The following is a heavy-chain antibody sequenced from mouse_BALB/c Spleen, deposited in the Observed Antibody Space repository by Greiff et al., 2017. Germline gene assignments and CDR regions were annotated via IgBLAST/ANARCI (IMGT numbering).Heavy chain of an antibody. J-gene: IGHJ4*01. V-gene: IGHV14-4*02. CDR2: IDPENGDT. D-gene: IGHD2-14*01. CDR3: NAWGYDDGYYAMDY. Sequence: VQLQQSGAELVRSGASVKLSCTASGFNIKDYYMHWVKQRPEQGLEWIGWIDPENGDTEYAPKFQGKATMTADTSSNTAYLQLSSLTSEDTAVYYCNAWGYDDGYYAMDYWGQGTSVTVSS. CDR1: GFNIKDYY.